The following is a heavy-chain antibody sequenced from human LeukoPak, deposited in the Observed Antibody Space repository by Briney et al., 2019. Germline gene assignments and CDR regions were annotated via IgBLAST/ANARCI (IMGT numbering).Heavy chain of an antibody. CDR3: AKDNTGYSGYDPFDY. CDR1: GFTFSSYA. CDR2: ISGSGGST. D-gene: IGHD5-12*01. J-gene: IGHJ4*02. V-gene: IGHV3-23*01. Sequence: PGGSLRLSCAASGFTFSSYAMSWVRQAPGKGLEWVSAISGSGGSTYYADSVKGRFTISRDNSKNMLYLQMNSLRAEDTAVYYCAKDNTGYSGYDPFDYWGQGTLVTVSS.